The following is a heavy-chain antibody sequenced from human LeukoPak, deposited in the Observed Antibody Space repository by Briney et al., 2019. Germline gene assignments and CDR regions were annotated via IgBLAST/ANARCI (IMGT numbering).Heavy chain of an antibody. D-gene: IGHD6-19*01. CDR1: GFTFSSYG. V-gene: IGHV3-33*01. CDR3: AREVAVAGRTGYFDL. CDR2: IWYDGSNK. Sequence: GSLRLSCAASGFTFSSYGMHWVRQAPGKGLEWVAVIWYDGSNKYYADSVKGRFTISRDNSKNTLYLQMNSLRAEDTAVYYCAREVAVAGRTGYFDLWGRGTLVTVSS. J-gene: IGHJ2*01.